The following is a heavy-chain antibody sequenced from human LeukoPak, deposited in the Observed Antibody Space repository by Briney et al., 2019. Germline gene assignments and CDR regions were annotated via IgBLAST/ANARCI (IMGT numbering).Heavy chain of an antibody. CDR1: GFTFDDYA. CDR3: AKAPTPSVTTFWYFDL. V-gene: IGHV3-9*01. CDR2: VSWNSGSI. D-gene: IGHD4-17*01. J-gene: IGHJ2*01. Sequence: GGSLRLSCAASGFTFDDYAMHWVRQAPGKGLEWVSGVSWNSGSIGYADSVKGRFTISRDNAKNSLYLQMNSLRAEDTALYYCAKAPTPSVTTFWYFDLWGRGTLVTVSS.